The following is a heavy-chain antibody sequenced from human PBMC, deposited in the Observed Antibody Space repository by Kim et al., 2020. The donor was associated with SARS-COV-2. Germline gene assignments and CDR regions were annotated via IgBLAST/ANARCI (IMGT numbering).Heavy chain of an antibody. J-gene: IGHJ4*02. V-gene: IGHV1-18*01. CDR3: ARYRVHSFGYYFDS. Sequence: ASVKVSCKASGYTFTNYGISWVRQAPGQGLEWMGWISGYSGNTDYAQKLQGRVTMTTDTSTTTAYMELRSLRSDDTAVYYCARYRVHSFGYYFDSWGQGSLVTVSS. CDR1: GYTFTNYG. D-gene: IGHD5-18*01. CDR2: ISGYSGNT.